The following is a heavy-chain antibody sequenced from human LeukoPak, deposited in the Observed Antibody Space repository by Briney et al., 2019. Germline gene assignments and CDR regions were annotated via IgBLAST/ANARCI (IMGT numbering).Heavy chain of an antibody. J-gene: IGHJ6*03. D-gene: IGHD1-26*01. CDR2: TSVGSTYI. V-gene: IGHV3-21*01. CDR1: GFTFSSNA. CDR3: ARGLKMGREGFYYLDV. Sequence: PGGSLRLSCAASGFTFSSNAMNWVRQAPGKGLEWVSSTSVGSTYIYYADSVKGRFTISRDDAKNSLYLQVNSLRAEDTAVYYCARGLKMGREGFYYLDVWGKGTTVTVSS.